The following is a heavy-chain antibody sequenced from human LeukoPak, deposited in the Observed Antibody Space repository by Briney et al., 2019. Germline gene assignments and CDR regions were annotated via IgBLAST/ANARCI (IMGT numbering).Heavy chain of an antibody. J-gene: IGHJ4*02. CDR2: IYTSGST. Sequence: SETLSLTCTVSGGSISSGSYYWSWIRQPAGKGLEWIGRIYTSGSTNYNPSLKSRVTISVDTSKNQFSLKLSSVTAADTAVYYCASSEGYYYDSSGYNYFDYWGQGTLVTVSS. V-gene: IGHV4-61*02. CDR3: ASSEGYYYDSSGYNYFDY. D-gene: IGHD3-22*01. CDR1: GGSISSGSYY.